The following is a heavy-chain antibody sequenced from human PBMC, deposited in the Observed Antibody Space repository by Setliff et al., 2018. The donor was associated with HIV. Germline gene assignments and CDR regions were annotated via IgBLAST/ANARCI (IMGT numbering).Heavy chain of an antibody. D-gene: IGHD6-13*01. V-gene: IGHV1-69*10. CDR2: IIPNIGVA. Sequence: SVKVSCKASGGPFSSYAISWVRQAPGQGLEWLGGIIPNIGVANYAQKFQGRVTITADESTTTAYMELSSLRSEDTAVYYCAREGYSSSWSFDYWGQGTLVTVSS. CDR3: AREGYSSSWSFDY. J-gene: IGHJ4*02. CDR1: GGPFSSYA.